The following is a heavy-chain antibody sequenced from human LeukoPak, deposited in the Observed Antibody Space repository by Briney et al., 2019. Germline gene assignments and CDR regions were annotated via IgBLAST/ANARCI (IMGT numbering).Heavy chain of an antibody. CDR1: GFTFSSHA. Sequence: GGSVRLSCAASGFTFSSHAMSWVRQTPEKRLEWVSGINADSASRDYVDSVKGRFTISRDNSRNTLYMQMNSLRADDTALYFCVYYDSSGYFYGRLRYWGQGTPVTVSS. D-gene: IGHD3-22*01. V-gene: IGHV3-23*01. CDR3: VYYDSSGYFYGRLRY. J-gene: IGHJ4*02. CDR2: INADSASR.